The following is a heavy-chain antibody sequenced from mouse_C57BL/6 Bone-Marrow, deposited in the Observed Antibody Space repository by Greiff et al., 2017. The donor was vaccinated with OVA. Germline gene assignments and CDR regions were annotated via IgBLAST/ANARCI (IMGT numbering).Heavy chain of an antibody. J-gene: IGHJ4*01. V-gene: IGHV1-64*01. CDR3: ARRGSSPPLLWFYYYAMDY. Sequence: QVQLQQPGAELVKPGASVKLSCKASGYTFTSYWMHWVKQRPGPGLEWIGMIHPNSGSTNYNEKFKSKATLTVDKSSSTAYMQLSSLTSEDSAVYYCARRGSSPPLLWFYYYAMDYWGQGTSVTVSS. CDR2: IHPNSGST. CDR1: GYTFTSYW. D-gene: IGHD2-2*01.